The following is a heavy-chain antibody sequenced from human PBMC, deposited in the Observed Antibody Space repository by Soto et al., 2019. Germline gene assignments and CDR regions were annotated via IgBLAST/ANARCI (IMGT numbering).Heavy chain of an antibody. CDR2: IFQSGKT. Sequence: SETLSLTCGVSGGSVSSYYGGSWVRQSPEKGLEWIGEIFQSGKTAYNPSLKSRATISLDKSQNQFSLSLSSVTAADTAMYYCARGCSSCLIGFDTWGQGTLVT. J-gene: IGHJ3*02. CDR3: ARGCSSCLIGFDT. D-gene: IGHD6-19*01. CDR1: GGSVSSYYG. V-gene: IGHV4-4*02.